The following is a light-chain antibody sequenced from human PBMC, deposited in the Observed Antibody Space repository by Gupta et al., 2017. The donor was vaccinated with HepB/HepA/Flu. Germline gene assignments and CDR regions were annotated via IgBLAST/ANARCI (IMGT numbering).Light chain of an antibody. V-gene: IGKV1-39*01. J-gene: IGKJ5*01. Sequence: DIQMTQSPSSLSASVGDRVTITCRASQIISSYLNWYQQKPGKAPKLLIYAASSLQSGVPSRLSGSRGGTDITITISSRQHEDFATNYCQQSYSSPPITFGQGTQVDIK. CDR1: QIISSY. CDR3: QQSYSSPPIT. CDR2: AAS.